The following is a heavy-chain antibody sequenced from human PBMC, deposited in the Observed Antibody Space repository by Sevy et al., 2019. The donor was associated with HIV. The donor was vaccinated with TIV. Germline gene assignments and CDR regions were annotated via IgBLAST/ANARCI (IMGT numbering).Heavy chain of an antibody. V-gene: IGHV1-46*01. D-gene: IGHD2-21*02. CDR3: AREVVTASPNYWYFDL. CDR1: GYTFTSYY. Sequence: ASVKVSCKASGYTFTSYYMHWVQQAPGQGLEWMGIINPSGGSTSYAQTFQGRVTMTRDTSTSTVYMELSSLRSEDTAVYYCAREVVTASPNYWYFDLWGRGTLVTVSS. J-gene: IGHJ2*01. CDR2: INPSGGST.